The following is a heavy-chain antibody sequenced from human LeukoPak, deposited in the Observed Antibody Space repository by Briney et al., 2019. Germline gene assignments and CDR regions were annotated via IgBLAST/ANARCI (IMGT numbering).Heavy chain of an antibody. CDR1: GFTFSSYE. D-gene: IGHD3-22*01. Sequence: PGGSLRLSCAASGFTFSSYEMNWVRQAPGKGLEWVSYISSGGSTIYYADSVKGRFTISGDNAKNSLYLQMNSLRAEDTAVYYCARSLITRYWGQGTLVTVSS. CDR3: ARSLITRY. J-gene: IGHJ4*02. CDR2: ISSGGSTI. V-gene: IGHV3-48*03.